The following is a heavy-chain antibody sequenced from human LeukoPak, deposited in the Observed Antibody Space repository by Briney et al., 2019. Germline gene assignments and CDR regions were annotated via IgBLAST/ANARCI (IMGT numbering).Heavy chain of an antibody. V-gene: IGHV3-21*01. D-gene: IGHD2-2*02. CDR3: ARDPLGYCSSTSCYTEYYFDY. J-gene: IGHJ4*02. CDR1: GFTFSSYS. CDR2: ISSSSSYI. Sequence: GGSLRLSCAASGFTFSSYSMNWVRQAPGKGLEWVSSISSSSSYIYYADSVKGRFTISRDNAKNSLYLQMNSLRAEDTAVYYCARDPLGYCSSTSCYTEYYFDYWGQGTLVTVSS.